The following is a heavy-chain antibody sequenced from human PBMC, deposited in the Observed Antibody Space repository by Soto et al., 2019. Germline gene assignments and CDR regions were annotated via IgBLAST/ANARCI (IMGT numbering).Heavy chain of an antibody. CDR2: ISYDGSNK. CDR3: ARVGVDWNYGVSYWYFDL. CDR1: GFTFSSYG. Sequence: PGGSLRLSCAASGFTFSSYGMHWVRQAPGKGLEWVAVISYDGSNKYYADSVKGRFTISRDNSKNTLYLQMNSLRAEDTAVYYCARVGVDWNYGVSYWYFDLWGRGTLVTVSS. V-gene: IGHV3-30*03. J-gene: IGHJ2*01. D-gene: IGHD1-7*01.